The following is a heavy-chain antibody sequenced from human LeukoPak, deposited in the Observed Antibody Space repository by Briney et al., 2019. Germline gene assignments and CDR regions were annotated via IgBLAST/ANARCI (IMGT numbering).Heavy chain of an antibody. CDR1: GASISSSGSY. CDR3: ARERSVGLGTSYSHYGVDV. Sequence: SETLSLTCTVSGASISSSGSYWTWIRQHPGKGLEWIAYIYYTGSIYYNPSLKSRVTMSVDTSKNQFSLKLNSVTAADTAVYYCARERSVGLGTSYSHYGVDVWGQGTSVTVSS. J-gene: IGHJ6*02. CDR2: IYYTGSI. V-gene: IGHV4-31*03. D-gene: IGHD1-7*01.